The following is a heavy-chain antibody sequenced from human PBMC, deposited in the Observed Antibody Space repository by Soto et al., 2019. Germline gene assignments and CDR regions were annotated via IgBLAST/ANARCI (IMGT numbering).Heavy chain of an antibody. V-gene: IGHV1-69*13. J-gene: IGHJ5*02. CDR2: IIPIFGTA. Sequence: SVKVSCKASGGTFSSYTISWVRQAPGQGLEWMGGIIPIFGTANYAQKFQGRVTITADESTSTAYMERSSLRSEDTAVYYCARSPTRLYYYDSSGYRHWFDPWCQRALVTVSS. CDR3: ARSPTRLYYYDSSGYRHWFDP. CDR1: GGTFSSYT. D-gene: IGHD3-22*01.